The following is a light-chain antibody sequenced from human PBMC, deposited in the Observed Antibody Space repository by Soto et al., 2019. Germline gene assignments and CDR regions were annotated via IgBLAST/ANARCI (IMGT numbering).Light chain of an antibody. CDR3: QHYGNSLWT. J-gene: IGKJ1*01. CDR1: QSVSSRY. CDR2: GAS. Sequence: EIVLTQSPGTLSLSPGERATLSCRASQSVSSRYFAWYQQKPGQAPRLLMYGASSRATGIPDRFSGSGSGTDLTLTISRLEPEDFAVYYCQHYGNSLWTFGQGTKVDI. V-gene: IGKV3-20*01.